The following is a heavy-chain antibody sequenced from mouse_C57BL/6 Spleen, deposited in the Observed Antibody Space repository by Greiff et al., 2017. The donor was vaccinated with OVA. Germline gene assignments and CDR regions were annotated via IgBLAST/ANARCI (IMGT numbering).Heavy chain of an antibody. D-gene: IGHD1-1*01. J-gene: IGHJ2*01. CDR1: GYTFTSYW. V-gene: IGHV1-55*01. CDR3: SSGEYYTSSYY. Sequence: QVQLKESGAELVKPGASVKMSCKASGYTFTSYWITWVKQRPGQGLEWIGDIYPGSGSTTYNEKFKGKATLTVDTSSRTGYMQLSSMTSGASAVGYYSSGEYYTSSYYWGQGTTLTVSS. CDR2: IYPGSGST.